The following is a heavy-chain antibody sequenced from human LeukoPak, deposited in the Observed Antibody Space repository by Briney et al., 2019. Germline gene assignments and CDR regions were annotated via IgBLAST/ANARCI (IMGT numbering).Heavy chain of an antibody. J-gene: IGHJ4*02. CDR2: INSAGNTT. D-gene: IGHD3-16*01. CDR1: GLTFTRYW. Sequence: GGSLRLSCAASGLTFTRYWMHWVRQAPGKGPVWVSRINSAGNTTDYAESVKGRLSISRDNSKNTLSLQMNNLRVEDTAVYYCARGMRGSSAFDYWGQGTLVTVSS. V-gene: IGHV3-74*01. CDR3: ARGMRGSSAFDY.